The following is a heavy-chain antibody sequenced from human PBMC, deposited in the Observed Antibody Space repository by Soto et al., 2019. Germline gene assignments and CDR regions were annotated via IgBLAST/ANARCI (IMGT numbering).Heavy chain of an antibody. J-gene: IGHJ4*02. D-gene: IGHD1-26*01. CDR2: MEPSTGRT. CDR1: GYSFTSLD. CDR3: ARGVSAGVDY. V-gene: IGHV1-8*01. Sequence: ASVKVSCKASGYSFTSLDINWVRQTAGQGLEWMGWMEPSTGRTGYAQKFQGRVTMTRDTSINTAYMELTTLTSDDTAFYYCARGVSAGVDYWGQGTFVTVYS.